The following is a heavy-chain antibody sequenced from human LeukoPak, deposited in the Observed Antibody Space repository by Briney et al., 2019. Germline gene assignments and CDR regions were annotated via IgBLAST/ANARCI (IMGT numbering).Heavy chain of an antibody. V-gene: IGHV3-23*01. J-gene: IGHJ4*02. CDR1: GFTFSSYE. D-gene: IGHD4-23*01. CDR3: AKSLDYGGNRARLDF. CDR2: VSGSGSTT. Sequence: GGSLRLSCAASGFTFSSYEMNWVRQAPGKGLEWVSAVSGSGSTTYYARSVKGRSTVSRDNSKNTLYLQMNSLRVDDTAVYYCAKSLDYGGNRARLDFWGQGTLVTVSS.